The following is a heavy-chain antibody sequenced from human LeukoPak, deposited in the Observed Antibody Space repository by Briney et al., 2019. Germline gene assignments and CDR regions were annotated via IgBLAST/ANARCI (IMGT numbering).Heavy chain of an antibody. CDR2: ITYDVNTK. Sequence: SGRPLRLSCAASVFAFSNCGKQWVRQAPGKGLERVSVITYDVNTKDYLDSVKGRFTISRDNSKNTLYLQMSSLRGEDTAVYYCTKDYSSGWYGGIDYWGQGALVTVSS. D-gene: IGHD6-19*01. J-gene: IGHJ4*02. CDR3: TKDYSSGWYGGIDY. CDR1: VFAFSNCG. V-gene: IGHV3-30*18.